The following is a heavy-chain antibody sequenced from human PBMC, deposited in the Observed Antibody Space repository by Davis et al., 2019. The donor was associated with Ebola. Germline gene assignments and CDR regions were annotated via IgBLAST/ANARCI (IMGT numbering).Heavy chain of an antibody. D-gene: IGHD6-13*01. CDR1: GGSISSHY. Sequence: PSETLSLTCTVSGGSISSHYWSWIRQPPGKGLEWIGYIYYSGSTNYNPSLKSRVTISVDTSKNQFSLKLSSVTAADTAAYYCARERGIAAAGNYYYYGMDVWGQGTTVTVSS. CDR2: IYYSGST. V-gene: IGHV4-59*11. CDR3: ARERGIAAAGNYYYYGMDV. J-gene: IGHJ6*02.